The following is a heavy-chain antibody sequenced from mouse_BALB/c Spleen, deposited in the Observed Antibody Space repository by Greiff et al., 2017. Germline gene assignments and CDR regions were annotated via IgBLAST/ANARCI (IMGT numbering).Heavy chain of an antibody. CDR1: GFNIKDTY. V-gene: IGHV14-3*02. CDR3: ASRGYDGPLYFDY. Sequence: EVKLVESGAELVKPGASVKLSCTASGFNIKDTYMHWVKQRPEQGLEWIGRIDPANGNTKYDPKFQGKATITADTSSNTAYLQLSSLTSEDTAVYYCASRGYDGPLYFDYWGQGTTLTVSS. J-gene: IGHJ2*01. CDR2: IDPANGNT. D-gene: IGHD2-2*01.